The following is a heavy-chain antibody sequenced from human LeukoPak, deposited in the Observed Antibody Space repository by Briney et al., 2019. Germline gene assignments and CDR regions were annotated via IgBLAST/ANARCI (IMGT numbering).Heavy chain of an antibody. CDR2: IGTAGDT. D-gene: IGHD3-10*01. CDR1: GFTFSSYD. J-gene: IGHJ4*02. Sequence: GGSLRLSCAASGFTFSSYDMHWVRQATGKGLEWVSAIGTAGDTYYPGSVKGRFTISRENAKNSLYLQMNSLRAGDTAVYYCARGFGLWFGESKYFDYWGQGTLVTVSS. V-gene: IGHV3-13*01. CDR3: ARGFGLWFGESKYFDY.